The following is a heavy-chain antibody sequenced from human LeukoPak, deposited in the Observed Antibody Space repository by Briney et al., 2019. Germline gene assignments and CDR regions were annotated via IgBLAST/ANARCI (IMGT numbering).Heavy chain of an antibody. CDR2: IYSDGTT. CDR1: GFTVTSNF. J-gene: IGHJ6*03. Sequence: GGSQRLSCAASGFTVTSNFMTWVRQAPGKGLEGVSIIYSDGTTYYVDSVKGRFTISRDSSKNTLYLQMSSLRAEDTAVYYCARNSFLLRSISYYYYMDVWGKGTTVTVS. V-gene: IGHV3-66*02. CDR3: ARNSFLLRSISYYYYMDV. D-gene: IGHD2-2*01.